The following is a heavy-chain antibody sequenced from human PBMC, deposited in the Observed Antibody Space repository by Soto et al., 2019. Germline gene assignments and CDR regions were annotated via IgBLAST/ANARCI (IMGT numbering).Heavy chain of an antibody. CDR2: ISRGGEIT. J-gene: IGHJ5*02. D-gene: IGHD3-10*01. V-gene: IGHV3-23*01. CDR3: CKWSGFGEA. CDR1: GFDFSSNS. Sequence: EVQLLESGGGLVQPGGSLRLSCVASGFDFSSNSMTWVRHAPGKGLEWVGGISRGGEITFYRDSVKGLVTIPRDISQNPLFLQKKSLRVKDTATYFCCKWSGFGEAWGQGTLVTV.